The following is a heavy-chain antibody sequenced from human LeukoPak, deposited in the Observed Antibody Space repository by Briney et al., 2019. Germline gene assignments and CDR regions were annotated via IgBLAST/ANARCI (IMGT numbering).Heavy chain of an antibody. CDR2: ISSSSSYI. CDR1: GFTVSSNY. D-gene: IGHD6-13*01. CDR3: ARDKIAAAGTDYYYGMDV. Sequence: PGGSLRLSCAASGFTVSSNYMSWVRQAPGKGLEWVSSISSSSSYIYYADSVKGRFTISRDNAKNSLYLQMNSLRAEDTAVYYCARDKIAAAGTDYYYGMDVWGQGTTVTVSS. J-gene: IGHJ6*02. V-gene: IGHV3-21*01.